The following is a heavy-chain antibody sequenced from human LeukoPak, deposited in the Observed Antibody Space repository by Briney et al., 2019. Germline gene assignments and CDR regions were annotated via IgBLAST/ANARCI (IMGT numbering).Heavy chain of an antibody. Sequence: HAGGSLRLSCAVSGFIVSSDYMSWVRQAPGKGLEWVSAISGSGGSTYYADSVKGRFTISRDNSKNTLYLQMNSLRAEDTAVYYCAKEKLGSGSLPSWGQGTLVTVSS. CDR3: AKEKLGSGSLPS. J-gene: IGHJ4*02. CDR1: GFIVSSDY. CDR2: ISGSGGST. D-gene: IGHD3-10*01. V-gene: IGHV3-23*01.